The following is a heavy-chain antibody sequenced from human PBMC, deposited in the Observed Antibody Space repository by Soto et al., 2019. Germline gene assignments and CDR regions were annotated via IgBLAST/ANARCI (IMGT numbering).Heavy chain of an antibody. CDR2: ISWNSGSI. CDR3: ARGRWLQLRFSSDGGQIDY. Sequence: GGSLRLSCAASGFTFDDYAMHWVRQAPGKGLEWASGISWNSGSIGYADSVKGRFTISRDNAKNSLYLQMNSLRAEDTALYYCARGRWLQLRFSSDGGQIDYWGQGTLVTVSS. CDR1: GFTFDDYA. V-gene: IGHV3-9*01. D-gene: IGHD5-12*01. J-gene: IGHJ4*02.